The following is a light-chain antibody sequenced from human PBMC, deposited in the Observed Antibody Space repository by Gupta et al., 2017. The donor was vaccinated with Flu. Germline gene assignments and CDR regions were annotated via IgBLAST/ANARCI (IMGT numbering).Light chain of an antibody. J-gene: IGLJ1*01. CDR3: ASYRRTSTLYV. V-gene: IGLV2-14*01. Sequence: ITISCTGTSSDIGGYTYVYWLQHHPGKAPKLIIYEISHRPSGVSNRFSGSKSGNTASLTISGLQAEDEADYYCASYRRTSTLYVFGTGTKVTVL. CDR2: EIS. CDR1: SSDIGGYTY.